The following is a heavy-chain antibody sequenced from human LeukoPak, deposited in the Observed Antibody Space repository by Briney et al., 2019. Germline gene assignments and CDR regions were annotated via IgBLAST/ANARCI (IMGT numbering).Heavy chain of an antibody. Sequence: PGGSLRLSCAASGFTFSSFAMSWVRQAPGEGLEWVSLIGSGGGTTYYADPVKGRFTISRDNSKNTLFLQISSLRAEDTAVYYCAKSLWAGRYYFDYWGQGTLVTVSS. D-gene: IGHD3/OR15-3a*01. J-gene: IGHJ4*02. CDR3: AKSLWAGRYYFDY. V-gene: IGHV3-23*01. CDR2: IGSGGGTT. CDR1: GFTFSSFA.